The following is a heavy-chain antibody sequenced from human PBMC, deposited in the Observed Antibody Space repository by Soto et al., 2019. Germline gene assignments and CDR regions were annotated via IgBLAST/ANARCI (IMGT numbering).Heavy chain of an antibody. Sequence: GGSMRLSCAASGFSLRGHTMTWVRQAPGKGLEWVSLVSATSSYIYYADSVKGRFTISRDNAKNSLYLQMDSLRAEDTAVYYCARETPLDPDYGENPFSDYWGQGTLVTVSS. CDR2: VSATSSYI. CDR1: GFSLRGHT. J-gene: IGHJ4*02. V-gene: IGHV3-21*01. D-gene: IGHD4-17*01. CDR3: ARETPLDPDYGENPFSDY.